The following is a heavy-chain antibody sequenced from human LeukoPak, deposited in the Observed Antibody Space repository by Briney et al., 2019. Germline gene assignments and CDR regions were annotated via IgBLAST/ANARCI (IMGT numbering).Heavy chain of an antibody. CDR3: ARAKALIVVVPAAYYFDY. CDR1: GYSISSGYY. D-gene: IGHD2-2*01. Sequence: SETLSLTCAVSGYSISSGYYWGWIRPPPGKGLEWIGSIYHSGSTYYNPSLKRRVTISVDTSKNQFSLKLSSVTAADTAVYYCARAKALIVVVPAAYYFDYWGQGTLVTVSS. J-gene: IGHJ4*02. CDR2: IYHSGST. V-gene: IGHV4-38-2*01.